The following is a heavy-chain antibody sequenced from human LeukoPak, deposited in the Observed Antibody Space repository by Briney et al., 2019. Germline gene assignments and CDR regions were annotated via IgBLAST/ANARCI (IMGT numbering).Heavy chain of an antibody. CDR1: RFTFSTYS. CDR2: INSRSDRI. J-gene: IGHJ4*02. Sequence: GGSLRLSCAASRFTFSTYSMNWVRQAPGKGLEWISYINSRSDRIYYADSVKGRFTISRDNSKNTLYLQMNSLRAEDTAVYYCARDFGRFLEWSPGAYWGQGTLVTVSS. CDR3: ARDFGRFLEWSPGAY. D-gene: IGHD3-3*01. V-gene: IGHV3-48*01.